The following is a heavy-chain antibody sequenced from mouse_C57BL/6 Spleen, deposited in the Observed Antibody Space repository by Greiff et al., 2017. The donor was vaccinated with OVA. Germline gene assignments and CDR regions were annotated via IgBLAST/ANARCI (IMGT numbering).Heavy chain of an antibody. Sequence: QVQLQQPGAELVKPGASVKMSCKASGYTFASYWITWVKQRPGQGLEWIGDIYPGSGSTNYNEKFKSKATLTVDTSSSTAYMQLSSLTSEDSAVYYCATTAQAPYYFDYWGQGTTLTVSS. CDR3: ATTAQAPYYFDY. D-gene: IGHD3-2*02. V-gene: IGHV1-55*01. CDR2: IYPGSGST. CDR1: GYTFASYW. J-gene: IGHJ2*01.